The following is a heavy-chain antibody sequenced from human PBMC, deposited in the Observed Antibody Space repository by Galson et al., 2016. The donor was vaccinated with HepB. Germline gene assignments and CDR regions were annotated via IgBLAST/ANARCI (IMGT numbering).Heavy chain of an antibody. D-gene: IGHD3-16*01. CDR3: ARGGSLGAGRGNWFDP. CDR2: IKQDGSEK. J-gene: IGHJ5*02. Sequence: SLRLSCAASGFTFSGYWMTWVRQAPGKGLEWVANIKQDGSEKYYVDSVNGRFTISRDNAKNSVYLQMNSLRVEDTAVYYWARGGSLGAGRGNWFDPWGQGILVTVSS. V-gene: IGHV3-7*01. CDR1: GFTFSGYW.